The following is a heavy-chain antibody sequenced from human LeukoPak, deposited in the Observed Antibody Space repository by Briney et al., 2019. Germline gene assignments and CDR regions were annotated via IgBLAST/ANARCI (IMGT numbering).Heavy chain of an antibody. D-gene: IGHD6-13*01. CDR2: INHSGST. V-gene: IGHV4-34*01. Sequence: PGGSLRLSCAASGFTFSSYWMSWIRQPPGKGLEWIGEINHSGSTNYNPSLKSRVSISVDTSKNQFSLKLSSVTAADTAVYYCARDSSSWSYYYYMDVWGKGTTVTVSS. CDR3: ARDSSSWSYYYYMDV. J-gene: IGHJ6*03. CDR1: GFTFSSYW.